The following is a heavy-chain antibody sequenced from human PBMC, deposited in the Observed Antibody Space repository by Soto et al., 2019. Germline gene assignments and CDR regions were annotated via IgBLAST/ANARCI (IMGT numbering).Heavy chain of an antibody. V-gene: IGHV4-34*01. CDR3: ARWRGYGSGFLIYNYYGMDV. Sequence: PSQTLSLTCAVYAGSFSGYYCSWIRQPPPKALDWIEEINHSGSTNYKPTLNCRVTLSVDTSKTQVSLKLSSVTAAGTAVYYCARWRGYGSGFLIYNYYGMDVWGQGTTV. CDR1: AGSFSGYY. J-gene: IGHJ6*02. CDR2: INHSGST. D-gene: IGHD3-10*01.